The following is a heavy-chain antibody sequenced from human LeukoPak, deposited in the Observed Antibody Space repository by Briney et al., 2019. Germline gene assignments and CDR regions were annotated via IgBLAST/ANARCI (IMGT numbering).Heavy chain of an antibody. V-gene: IGHV4-34*01. CDR2: INHSGST. CDR1: SGSFSGYY. J-gene: IGHJ5*02. Sequence: SETLSLTCAVYSGSFSGYYWSWIRQPPGKGLEWIGEINHSGSTNYNPSLKSRVTISVDTSKNQFSLKLSSVTAADTAVYYCARPAGGSGRRLNWFDPWGQGTLVTVSS. D-gene: IGHD3-10*01. CDR3: ARPAGGSGRRLNWFDP.